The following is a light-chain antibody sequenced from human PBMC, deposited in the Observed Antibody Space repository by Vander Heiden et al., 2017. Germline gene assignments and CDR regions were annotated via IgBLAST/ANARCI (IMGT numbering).Light chain of an antibody. J-gene: IGLJ2*01. CDR2: EVS. V-gene: IGLV2-8*01. CDR1: NDDVGGYNY. CDR3: SSFAGSNNLV. Sequence: SALTQFPSASGSPGQSVAISCTGTNDDVGGYNYVYWYQQHPGKAPRLLIYEVSKRPSGVPDRFSGSKSGNTASLTVSGLQAEDEADYYCSSFAGSNNLVFGGGTKLTVL.